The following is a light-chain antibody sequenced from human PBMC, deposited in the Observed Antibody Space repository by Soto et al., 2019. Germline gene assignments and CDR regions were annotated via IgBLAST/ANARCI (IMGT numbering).Light chain of an antibody. Sequence: EVVMTQTPAILSVSPGERATLSCRASQSVSTNLAWYQQKPGQAPRLLIYGASTRATGIPARFCGSGSRTEFSLTISSLQSEDFAVYDYQHYNYWPPWKFGHGTKVEIK. J-gene: IGKJ1*01. V-gene: IGKV3-15*01. CDR2: GAS. CDR1: QSVSTN. CDR3: QHYNYWPPWK.